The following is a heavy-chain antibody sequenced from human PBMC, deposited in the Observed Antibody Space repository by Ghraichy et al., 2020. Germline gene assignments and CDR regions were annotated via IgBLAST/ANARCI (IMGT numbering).Heavy chain of an antibody. J-gene: IGHJ4*02. Sequence: GGSLILSCAASGFTVSSNYMSWVRQAPGKGLEWVSAIYSGGGTHYADSVKGRFTISRDNSKNTLYLQMNSLRAEDTAVYYCAGTYSGGYPDYWGQGTLVTVSS. V-gene: IGHV3-66*01. CDR1: GFTVSSNY. CDR3: AGTYSGGYPDY. D-gene: IGHD1-26*01. CDR2: IYSGGGT.